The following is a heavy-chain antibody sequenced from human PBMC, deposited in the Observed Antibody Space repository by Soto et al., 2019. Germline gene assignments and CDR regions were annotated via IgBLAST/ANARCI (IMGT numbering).Heavy chain of an antibody. J-gene: IGHJ6*02. CDR3: AREWGLLPYYVMNV. CDR2: ISYTGRT. V-gene: IGHV4-61*03. CDR1: GDSVTSGSYY. Sequence: SETLSLTCIVSGDSVTSGSYYWTWLRQPPGKGLEWIGYISYTGRTKYNPSLQSRVTISVDTSKNDFSLNLSSVTAADTAVYFCAREWGLLPYYVMNVWGHGTAVTV. D-gene: IGHD7-27*01.